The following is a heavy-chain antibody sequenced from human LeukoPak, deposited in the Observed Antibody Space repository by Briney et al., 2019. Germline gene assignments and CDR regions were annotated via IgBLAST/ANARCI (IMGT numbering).Heavy chain of an antibody. CDR1: GFIFGDYA. CDR2: ISWNSDTI. CDR3: ARDGTYYDFWSGLDY. V-gene: IGHV3-9*01. Sequence: GGSLRLSCAASGFIFGDYAMHWVRQAPGKGLEWVSGISWNSDTIDYADSVKGRFTISRDNAKNSLYLQMNSLRAEDTAVYYCARDGTYYDFWSGLDYWGQGTLVTVSS. J-gene: IGHJ4*02. D-gene: IGHD3-3*01.